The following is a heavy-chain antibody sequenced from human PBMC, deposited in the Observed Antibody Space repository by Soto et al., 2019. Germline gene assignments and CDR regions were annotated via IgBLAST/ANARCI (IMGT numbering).Heavy chain of an antibody. CDR1: GYPFTRYG. CDR2: ISPYNGNT. CDR3: ARDIASALEWLSQSGLDY. V-gene: IGHV1-18*01. J-gene: IGHJ4*02. D-gene: IGHD3-3*01. Sequence: GASVKVSCKASGYPFTRYGISWVRQAPGKGLEWMGWISPYNGNTNYAQKLQGRVTMTTDTSTSTAYMELRSLRSDDTAAYYCARDIASALEWLSQSGLDYWGQGTLVTVSS.